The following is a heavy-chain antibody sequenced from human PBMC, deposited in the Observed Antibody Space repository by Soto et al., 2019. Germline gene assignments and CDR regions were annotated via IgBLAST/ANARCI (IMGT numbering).Heavy chain of an antibody. D-gene: IGHD3-3*01. V-gene: IGHV3-7*01. CDR1: GFTFSSYW. CDR3: ARDGGGLEWLTRWFDP. J-gene: IGHJ5*02. CDR2: IKQDGSEK. Sequence: PGGSLRLSCAASGFTFSSYWMSWVRQAPGKGLEWVANIKQDGSEKYYVDSVKGRFTISRDNAKNSLYLQMNSLRAEDTAVYYCARDGGGLEWLTRWFDPWGQGTLVTVSS.